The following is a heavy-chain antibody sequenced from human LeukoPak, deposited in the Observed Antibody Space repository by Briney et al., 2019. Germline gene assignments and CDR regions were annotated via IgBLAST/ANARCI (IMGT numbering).Heavy chain of an antibody. CDR1: GGTLSSYA. J-gene: IGHJ4*02. Sequence: WASVKVSCKASGGTLSSYAISWVRQAPGQGLEWMGGIIPIFGTANYAQKFQGRVMITADKSTSTAYMELSSLRSEDTAVYYCARNYRDHAYYFDYWGQGTLVTVSS. CDR3: ARNYRDHAYYFDY. V-gene: IGHV1-69*06. CDR2: IIPIFGTA. D-gene: IGHD3-16*02.